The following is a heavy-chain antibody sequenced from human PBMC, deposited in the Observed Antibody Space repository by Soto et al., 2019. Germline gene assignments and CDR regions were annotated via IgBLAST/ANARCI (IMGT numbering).Heavy chain of an antibody. CDR3: AREWEQWLVRHYYGMDV. J-gene: IGHJ6*02. Sequence: QVQLVQSGAEVKKPGASVKVSCKASGYTFTSYGISWVRQAPGQGLEWMGWISAYNGNTNYAQKLQGRATMTTDTSTSTVYMELRSLRSDDTAVYYCAREWEQWLVRHYYGMDVWGQGTTVTVSS. D-gene: IGHD6-19*01. CDR1: GYTFTSYG. CDR2: ISAYNGNT. V-gene: IGHV1-18*01.